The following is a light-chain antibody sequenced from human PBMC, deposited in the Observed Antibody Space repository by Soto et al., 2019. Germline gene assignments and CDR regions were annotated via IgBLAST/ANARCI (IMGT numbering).Light chain of an antibody. CDR2: EIS. CDR3: SSYAGSNNWV. V-gene: IGLV2-8*01. Sequence: QSVLTQPPSASGSPGQSVTISCTGTSSDVGGYNYVSWYQQYPGKAPKVMMYEISKRPSGVPDRFSGSKSGNTASLTVSGLQAEDEADYYCSSYAGSNNWVFGGGTQLTV. CDR1: SSDVGGYNY. J-gene: IGLJ3*02.